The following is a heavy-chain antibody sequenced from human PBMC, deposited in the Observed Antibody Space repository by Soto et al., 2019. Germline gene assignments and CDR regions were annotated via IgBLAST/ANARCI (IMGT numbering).Heavy chain of an antibody. Sequence: SETLSLTCTVSGGSISSYHWSWIRQPPGEGLAWIGYINYSGSSSYNPSLESRVTISVDTSKNQFSLKLSFVTAADTAVYYCARAIAGRPDVIDYWGQGTLVTVSS. CDR1: GGSISSYH. D-gene: IGHD6-6*01. J-gene: IGHJ4*02. CDR3: ARAIAGRPDVIDY. V-gene: IGHV4-59*01. CDR2: INYSGSS.